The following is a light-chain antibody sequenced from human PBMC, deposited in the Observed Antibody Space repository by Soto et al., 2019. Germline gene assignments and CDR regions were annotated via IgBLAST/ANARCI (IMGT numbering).Light chain of an antibody. CDR1: LTVTNNY. CDR3: QQYASAPLT. V-gene: IGKV3-20*01. Sequence: DIVLTQSPGTLSLSPGERATLSCRASLTVTNNYLAWYQQKAGQAPRLVIYDASTRATGIPDRFSASGSGTDFTLTISRLEPEDFAVYFCQQYASAPLTFGQGTKVDIK. CDR2: DAS. J-gene: IGKJ1*01.